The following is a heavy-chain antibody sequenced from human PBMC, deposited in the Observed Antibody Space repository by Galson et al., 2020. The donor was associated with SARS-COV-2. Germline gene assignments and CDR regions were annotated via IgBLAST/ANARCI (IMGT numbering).Heavy chain of an antibody. D-gene: IGHD7-27*01. CDR3: ARGDMGNDYFDY. CDR1: GFTFSSYC. V-gene: IGHV3-74*01. J-gene: IGHJ4*02. Sequence: GGSLRLSCAVSGFTFSSYCMHWVRQAPGKGLVWVSRIYSEGSSTSYADSVKGRFTISGDNAKNTLYLQMNRLRAEDTAVYYCARGDMGNDYFDYWGQGTLVTVSS. CDR2: IYSEGSST.